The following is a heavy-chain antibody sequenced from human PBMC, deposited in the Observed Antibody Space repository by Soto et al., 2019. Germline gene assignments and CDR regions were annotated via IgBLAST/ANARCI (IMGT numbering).Heavy chain of an antibody. J-gene: IGHJ3*02. V-gene: IGHV3-53*01. Sequence: EVQLVESGGGLIQPGGSLRLSCAASGFTVSSHYMSWVRQAPGKGLEWVSVIYSGGSTYYADSVKGRFTISRDNSKNTLYLQMNSLRAEDTAVYYCARDGAYCGGDCYSDAFDIWGQGTMVTVSS. CDR2: IYSGGST. D-gene: IGHD2-21*02. CDR1: GFTVSSHY. CDR3: ARDGAYCGGDCYSDAFDI.